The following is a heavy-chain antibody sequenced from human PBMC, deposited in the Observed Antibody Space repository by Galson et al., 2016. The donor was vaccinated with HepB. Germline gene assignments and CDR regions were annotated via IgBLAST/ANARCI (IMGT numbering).Heavy chain of an antibody. J-gene: IGHJ5*02. CDR1: GFTFSRSG. CDR2: IKRATDGATT. Sequence: SLRLSCAASGFTFSRSGLNWVRQAPGKGLEWVGRIKRATDGATTDYAAPVKGRFTISRDDSKNTLYLQMNSLRTEDTALYYCSTFSLTTQNIATMIPWGPGTLVTVSS. D-gene: IGHD3-22*01. V-gene: IGHV3-15*07. CDR3: STFSLTTQNIATMIP.